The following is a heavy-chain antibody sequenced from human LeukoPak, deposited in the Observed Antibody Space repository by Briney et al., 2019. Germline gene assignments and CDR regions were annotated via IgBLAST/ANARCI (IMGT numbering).Heavy chain of an antibody. CDR3: AKVEGATSSLSFDY. J-gene: IGHJ4*02. D-gene: IGHD1-26*01. Sequence: GGSLRLSCAASGFTFSTNVMSWVRQAPGKGLEWVSTISGISGNTHYADSVKGRFTISRDNYKNTLFLQTNSLRAEDTAVYYCAKVEGATSSLSFDYWGQGTLVTVSS. V-gene: IGHV3-23*01. CDR1: GFTFSTNV. CDR2: ISGISGNT.